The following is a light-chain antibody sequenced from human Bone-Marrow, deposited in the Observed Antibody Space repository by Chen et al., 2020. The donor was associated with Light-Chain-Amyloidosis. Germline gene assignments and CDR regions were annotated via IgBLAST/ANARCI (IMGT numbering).Light chain of an antibody. CDR3: QSYDSSLSGSRVV. CDR1: SSNIGAGYD. Sequence: QSVLTQPPSVSGAPGQRVTISCTGRSSNIGAGYDVHWYQQLPGTAPKLLMYGNSNRPSGVPDRFSGSKSGTSASLAITGLQAEDEADYYCQSYDSSLSGSRVVFGGGTKLTVL. J-gene: IGLJ2*01. CDR2: GNS. V-gene: IGLV1-40*01.